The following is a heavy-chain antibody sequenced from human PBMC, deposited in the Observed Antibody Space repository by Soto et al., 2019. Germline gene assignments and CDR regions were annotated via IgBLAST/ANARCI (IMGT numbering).Heavy chain of an antibody. D-gene: IGHD2-15*01. CDR2: IYYSGST. J-gene: IGHJ4*02. CDR1: GGFISSSSYY. Sequence: QLQLQESGPRLVKPSETLSLTCTVSGGFISSSSYYWGWVRQPPGKGLEWIGSIYYSGSTYYNPSLKSRVIISVDTSKKQFSLKLSSVTAADTAVYYCASGFIGVHEPPANFDYWGQGTLVTVSS. CDR3: ASGFIGVHEPPANFDY. V-gene: IGHV4-39*01.